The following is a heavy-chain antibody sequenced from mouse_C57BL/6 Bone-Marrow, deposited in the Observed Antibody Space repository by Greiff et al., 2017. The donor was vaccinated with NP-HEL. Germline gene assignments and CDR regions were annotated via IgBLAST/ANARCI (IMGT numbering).Heavy chain of an antibody. CDR1: GYTFTSYW. CDR3: ARRGLRRGMDY. D-gene: IGHD2-2*01. CDR2: IDPSDSYT. J-gene: IGHJ4*01. V-gene: IGHV1-69*01. Sequence: QVQLQQSGAELVMPGASVKLSCKASGYTFTSYWMHWVKQRPGQGLEWIGEIDPSDSYTNYNQKFKGKSTLTVDKSSSTAYMQLSSLTSEDSAVYYCARRGLRRGMDYWGQGTSVTVSS.